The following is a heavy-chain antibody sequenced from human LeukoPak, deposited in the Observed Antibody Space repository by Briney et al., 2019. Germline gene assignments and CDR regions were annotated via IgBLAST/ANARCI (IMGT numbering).Heavy chain of an antibody. J-gene: IGHJ4*02. CDR2: IKSKTDGGTT. CDR1: GFTFSNAW. Sequence: PGGSLRLSCAASGFTFSNAWMSWVRQAPGKGLEWVGRIKSKTDGGTTDYAAPVKGRSTISRDDSKNTLYLQMNSLKTEHTAVYYCTTVRYDRSGYPDYWGQGTLVTVSS. V-gene: IGHV3-15*01. D-gene: IGHD3-22*01. CDR3: TTVRYDRSGYPDY.